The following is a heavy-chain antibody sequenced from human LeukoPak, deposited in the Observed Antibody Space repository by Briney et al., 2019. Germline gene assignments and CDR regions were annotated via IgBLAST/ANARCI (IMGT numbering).Heavy chain of an antibody. V-gene: IGHV1-69*13. D-gene: IGHD5-18*01. CDR2: IIPIFGTA. CDR1: GGTFSSYA. J-gene: IGHJ4*02. CDR3: AREADDTDGDY. Sequence: ASVEVSCKASGGTFSSYAISWVRQAPGQGLEWMGGIIPIFGTANYAQKFQGRVTITADESTSTAYMELSSLRSEDTAVYYCAREADDTDGDYWGQGTLVTVSS.